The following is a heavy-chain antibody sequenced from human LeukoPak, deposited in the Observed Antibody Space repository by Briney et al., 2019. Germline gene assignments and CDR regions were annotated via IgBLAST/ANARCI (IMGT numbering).Heavy chain of an antibody. CDR1: GYSISSGYY. Sequence: SETLSLTCAVSGYSISSGYYWGWIRQPPGKGLEWIGSIYHSGSTYYNPSFKSRVTISVDTSKNQFSLKLSSVTAADTAVYYCARHYYGGTEGVGSLDYWGQGTLVTVSS. CDR3: ARHYYGGTEGVGSLDY. D-gene: IGHD4-23*01. J-gene: IGHJ4*02. CDR2: IYHSGST. V-gene: IGHV4-38-2*01.